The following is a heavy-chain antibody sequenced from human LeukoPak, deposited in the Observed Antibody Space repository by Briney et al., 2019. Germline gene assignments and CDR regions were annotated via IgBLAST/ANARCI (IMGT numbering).Heavy chain of an antibody. D-gene: IGHD2-2*02. V-gene: IGHV3-23*01. J-gene: IGHJ4*02. CDR3: AKDQGRYCSSTSCYTDILTGPFGY. CDR1: GFTFSSYA. CDR2: ISGSGGST. Sequence: GGSLRLSCAAAGFTFSSYAMSWLRQAPGKGLDWVSAISGSGGSTYYADSVKGRFTISRDNSKNTLYLQMNSMRDEDTDVYYCAKDQGRYCSSTSCYTDILTGPFGYWGQGTMVTVSS.